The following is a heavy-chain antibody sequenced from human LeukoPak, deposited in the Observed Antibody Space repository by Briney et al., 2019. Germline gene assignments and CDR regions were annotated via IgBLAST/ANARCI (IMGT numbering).Heavy chain of an antibody. D-gene: IGHD5-18*01. CDR1: GFTFSSYW. CDR3: ARGGSSRIQLFTPDY. Sequence: PGGSLRLSCAASGFTFSSYWMSWVRQAPGKGLEWVANIKQDGSEKYYVDSVKGRFTISRDNAKNSLYLQMNSLRAEDTAVYYCARGGSSRIQLFTPDYWGQGTLVTVSS. V-gene: IGHV3-7*01. J-gene: IGHJ4*02. CDR2: IKQDGSEK.